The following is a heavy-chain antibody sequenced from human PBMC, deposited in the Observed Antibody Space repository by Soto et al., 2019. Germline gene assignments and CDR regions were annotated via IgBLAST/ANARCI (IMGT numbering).Heavy chain of an antibody. CDR2: IYYSGST. J-gene: IGHJ6*03. V-gene: IGHV4-39*01. D-gene: IGHD2-21*02. CDR3: ARRGTAGYYYYMDV. CDR1: GGSISSYY. Sequence: PSETLSLTCTVSGGSISSYYWSWIRQPPGKGLEWIGSIYYSGSTYYNPSLKSRVTISVDTSKNQFSLKLSSVTAADTAVYYCARRGTAGYYYYMDVWGKGTTVTVSS.